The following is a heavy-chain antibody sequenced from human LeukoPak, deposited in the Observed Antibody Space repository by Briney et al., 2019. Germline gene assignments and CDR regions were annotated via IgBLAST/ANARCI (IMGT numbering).Heavy chain of an antibody. CDR1: GFTVNSNY. CDR3: TRDLVGATSDF. CDR2: IYSGGTT. V-gene: IGHV3-66*01. Sequence: QPGGSLRLSCAASGFTVNSNYMSWVRQAPGMGLEWVSVIYSGGTTYYADSVKGRFTISRDNAKNTLYLQMNSLRADDTAVYHCTRDLVGATSDFWGQGTLDTVSS. J-gene: IGHJ4*02. D-gene: IGHD1-26*01.